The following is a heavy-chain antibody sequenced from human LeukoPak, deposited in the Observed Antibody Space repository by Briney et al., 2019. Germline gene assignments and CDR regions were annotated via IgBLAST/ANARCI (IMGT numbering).Heavy chain of an antibody. Sequence: GGSLRLSCAASGFTFSSYSMNWVRQAPGKGLEWVSSISSSSSYIYYADSVKGRFTISRDNAKNSLYLQMNSLRAEDTAVYYCARDLRVDTAVWDYWGQGTLVTVSS. V-gene: IGHV3-21*01. CDR3: ARDLRVDTAVWDY. J-gene: IGHJ4*02. CDR2: ISSSSSYI. D-gene: IGHD5-18*01. CDR1: GFTFSSYS.